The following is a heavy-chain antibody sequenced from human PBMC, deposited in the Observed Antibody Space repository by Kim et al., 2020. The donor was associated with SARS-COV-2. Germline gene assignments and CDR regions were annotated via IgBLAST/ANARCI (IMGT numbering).Heavy chain of an antibody. Sequence: SETLSLTCTVSGGSISSYYWTWIRQPPGKGLEWIGYIYYTGSTNYNASLKSRVTISVDTSKNQFFLKLSSVTAADTAVYYCARAPAAGMATIRAFDYWGQGTLVTVSS. J-gene: IGHJ4*02. CDR1: GGSISSYY. CDR2: IYYTGST. D-gene: IGHD5-12*01. V-gene: IGHV4-59*13. CDR3: ARAPAAGMATIRAFDY.